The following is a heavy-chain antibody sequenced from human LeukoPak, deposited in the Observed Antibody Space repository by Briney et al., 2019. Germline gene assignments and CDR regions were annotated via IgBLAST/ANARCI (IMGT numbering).Heavy chain of an antibody. CDR3: AKASYYNYNGMDV. Sequence: PGGSLRLSCAASGFTFSSYAMSWVRQAPGRGLEWVSVISGSAGSTFYADSVKGRFTISRDNSKNTVYLQMNSLRAEDTALYHCAKASYYNYNGMDVWGQGPTVTVSS. J-gene: IGHJ6*02. CDR2: ISGSAGST. CDR1: GFTFSSYA. V-gene: IGHV3-23*01.